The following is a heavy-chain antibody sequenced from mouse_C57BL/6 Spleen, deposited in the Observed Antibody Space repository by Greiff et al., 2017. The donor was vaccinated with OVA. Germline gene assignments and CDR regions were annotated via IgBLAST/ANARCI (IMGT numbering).Heavy chain of an antibody. Sequence: VQLQQSGAELVRPGASVKLSCTASGFNIKDYYMHWVKQRPEQGLEWIGRVDPEDGDTEYAPKFQGKATMTADTSSNTAYLQLSSLTSEDTAVYYCTLYDYDYFDYWGQGTTLTVSS. CDR2: VDPEDGDT. J-gene: IGHJ2*01. CDR3: TLYDYDYFDY. D-gene: IGHD2-4*01. CDR1: GFNIKDYY. V-gene: IGHV14-1*01.